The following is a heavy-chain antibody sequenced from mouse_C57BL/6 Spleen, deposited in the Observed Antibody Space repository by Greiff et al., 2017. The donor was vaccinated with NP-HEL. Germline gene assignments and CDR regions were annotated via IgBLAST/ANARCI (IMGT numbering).Heavy chain of an antibody. J-gene: IGHJ3*01. Sequence: EVQVVESEGGLVQPGSSMKLSCTASGFTFSDYYMAWVRQVPEKGLEWVANINYDGSSTYYLDSLKSRFIISRDNAKNILYLQMSSLKSEDTATYYCARGGYYGNYPWFAYWGQGTLVTVSA. CDR3: ARGGYYGNYPWFAY. D-gene: IGHD2-1*01. V-gene: IGHV5-16*01. CDR2: INYDGSST. CDR1: GFTFSDYY.